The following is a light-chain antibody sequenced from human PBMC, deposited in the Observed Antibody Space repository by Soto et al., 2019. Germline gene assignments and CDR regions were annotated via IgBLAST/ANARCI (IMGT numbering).Light chain of an antibody. J-gene: IGLJ2*01. V-gene: IGLV2-8*01. CDR1: SSDVGGYNY. Sequence: QSALTQPPSASGSPGQSVTISCTGTSSDVGGYNYVSWYQQHPGKATKLMIYYVSKRPSGVPDRFSGSKSGNTASLTVSGLQAEDEADYYCSSYAGSNQGEFGGGPKLTVL. CDR2: YVS. CDR3: SSYAGSNQGE.